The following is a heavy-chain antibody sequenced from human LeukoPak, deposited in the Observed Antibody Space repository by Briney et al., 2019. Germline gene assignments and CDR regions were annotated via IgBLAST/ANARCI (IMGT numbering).Heavy chain of an antibody. V-gene: IGHV4-34*01. D-gene: IGHD3-10*01. Sequence: PSETLSLTCAVYGGSFSGYYWSWIRQPPGKGLEWIGEINHSGSTNYNPSLKSRVTISVDTSKNQFSLKLSSVTAADTAVYYCARKFTSMVRGVFTFDWGQGTLVTVSS. CDR2: INHSGST. CDR3: ARKFTSMVRGVFTFD. J-gene: IGHJ4*02. CDR1: GGSFSGYY.